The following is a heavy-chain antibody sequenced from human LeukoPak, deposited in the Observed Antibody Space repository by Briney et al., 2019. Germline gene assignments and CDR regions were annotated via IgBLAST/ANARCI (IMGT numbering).Heavy chain of an antibody. V-gene: IGHV4-61*09. CDR1: GGSISSGHNY. D-gene: IGHD3-16*01. Sequence: SQTLSLTCTVSGGSISSGHNYWSWVRQPAGKGLEWIGHIFTSGSTNYNPSLRSRVAISVDTSKNQFSLRLSPVTATDTAVYYCASLMEGMGGKGHWGQGTLVTVSS. CDR2: IFTSGST. J-gene: IGHJ4*02. CDR3: ASLMEGMGGKGH.